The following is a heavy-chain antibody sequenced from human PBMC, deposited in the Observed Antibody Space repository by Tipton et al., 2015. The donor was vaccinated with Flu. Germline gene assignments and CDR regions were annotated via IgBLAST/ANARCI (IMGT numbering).Heavy chain of an antibody. CDR2: ISYTGSST. V-gene: IGHV3-23*01. J-gene: IGHJ4*02. CDR3: AKVVNPWDLRRGFGS. CDR1: GFTFRNYA. D-gene: IGHD1-26*01. Sequence: AATGFTFRNYAMAWVRQAPGKGLEWVSGISYTGSSTLYTDSVKGRFTISRDNSGNTLYLQMNSLRAEDAAIYYCAKVVNPWDLRRGFGSWGQGTLVTVSS.